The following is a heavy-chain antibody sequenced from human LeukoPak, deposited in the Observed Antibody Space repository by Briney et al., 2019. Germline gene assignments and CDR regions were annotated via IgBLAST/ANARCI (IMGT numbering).Heavy chain of an antibody. J-gene: IGHJ4*02. CDR1: GFTVSSNY. CDR3: ARAPIPRGGNPYGY. V-gene: IGHV3-53*01. Sequence: PGGSLRLSCAASGFTVSSNYMSWVRQAPGKGLEWVSVIYSGGSTYYADSVKGRFTISRDNSKNTLYLQMNSLRAEDTAVYYCARAPIPRGGNPYGYWGQGTLVTVSS. CDR2: IYSGGST. D-gene: IGHD4-23*01.